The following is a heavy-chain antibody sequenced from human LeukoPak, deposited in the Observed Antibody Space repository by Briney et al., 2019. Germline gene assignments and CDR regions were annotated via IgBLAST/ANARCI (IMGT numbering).Heavy chain of an antibody. V-gene: IGHV3-21*01. CDR1: GFTFSSYT. J-gene: IGHJ4*02. CDR3: ARESADGGFNYVSY. CDR2: ISTTSTYI. D-gene: IGHD5-12*01. Sequence: GGSLRLPCAASGFTFSSYTMSWLPQAPGKGLEWVSSISTTSTYIYYADSVRGRFTISRDNAKTSLSLQMNSLRAEDTAVYYCARESADGGFNYVSYWGQGTLVTVSS.